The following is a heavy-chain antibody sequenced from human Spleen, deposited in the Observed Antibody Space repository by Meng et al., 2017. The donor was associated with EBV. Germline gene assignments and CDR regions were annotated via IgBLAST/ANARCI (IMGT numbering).Heavy chain of an antibody. CDR1: GFTFSSYA. D-gene: IGHD5-24*01. CDR2: ISSGGGTT. Sequence: EVQPCESGGGQVQAGGSLRLSCAASGFTFSSYAMTWVRQAPGKGLEWVSCISSGGGTTYYADSVKGRFTISRDNSKNMLFVQMDSLRAEDTAVYYCAKSRRDGHSRPDFWGQGTLVTVSS. V-gene: IGHV3-23*01. J-gene: IGHJ4*02. CDR3: AKSRRDGHSRPDF.